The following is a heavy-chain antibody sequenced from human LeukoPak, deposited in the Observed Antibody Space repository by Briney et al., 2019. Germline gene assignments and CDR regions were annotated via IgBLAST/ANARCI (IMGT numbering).Heavy chain of an antibody. V-gene: IGHV1-18*01. Sequence: ASVKVSCKASGYTFVSYGVRWVRQAPGQGLEWMGWISTYNGDTNYAQKLQGRVTMTTDTSTSTAYMALRSLRSDDTAVYYCARDHNWVVDYWGQGTLVTVSS. CDR2: ISTYNGDT. D-gene: IGHD1-1*01. CDR3: ARDHNWVVDY. J-gene: IGHJ4*02. CDR1: GYTFVSYG.